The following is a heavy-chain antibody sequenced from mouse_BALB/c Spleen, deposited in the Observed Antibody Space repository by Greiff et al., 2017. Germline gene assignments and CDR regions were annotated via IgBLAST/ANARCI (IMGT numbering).Heavy chain of an antibody. J-gene: IGHJ4*01. CDR3: ARAGTGGAMDY. V-gene: IGHV5-17*02. CDR1: GFTFSSFG. Sequence: EVMLVESGGGLVQPGGSRKLSCAASGFTFSSFGMPWVRQAPEKGLEWVAYISSGSSTIYYVDTVKGRFTISRDNPKNTLFLQMTSLRSEDTAMYYCARAGTGGAMDYWGQGTSVTVSS. D-gene: IGHD4-1*01. CDR2: ISSGSSTI.